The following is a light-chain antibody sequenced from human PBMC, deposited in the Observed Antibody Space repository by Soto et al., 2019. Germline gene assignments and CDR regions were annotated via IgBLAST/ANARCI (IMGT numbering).Light chain of an antibody. J-gene: IGKJ4*01. Sequence: IQVTQSPSSLSASVGDRVTITCRASQDIRNDLGWYQQKPGRAPKLLIYAASSLQSGVPSRFSGSGSGTDFTLTISSLQPEDFATYYCQQSYSTPLTFGGGTKVEIK. CDR1: QDIRND. CDR3: QQSYSTPLT. V-gene: IGKV1-39*01. CDR2: AAS.